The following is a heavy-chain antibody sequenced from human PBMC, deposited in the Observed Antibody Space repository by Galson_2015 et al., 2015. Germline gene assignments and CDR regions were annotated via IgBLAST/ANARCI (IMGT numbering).Heavy chain of an antibody. CDR2: ISYDGNNK. Sequence: SLRLSCAASGFTFSDYAMHWVRQAPGRGLDWVAVISYDGNNKYYADSVEGRFTISRDNSKNTLYLQMTSLRTEDTAVYYCARDGSGDSSGYLLGYWGQGTLVTVSS. CDR3: ARDGSGDSSGYLLGY. J-gene: IGHJ4*02. V-gene: IGHV3-30-3*01. CDR1: GFTFSDYA. D-gene: IGHD3-22*01.